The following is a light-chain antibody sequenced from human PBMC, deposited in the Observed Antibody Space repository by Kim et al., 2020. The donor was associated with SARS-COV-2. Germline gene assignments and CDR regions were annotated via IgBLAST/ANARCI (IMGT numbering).Light chain of an antibody. CDR2: QDD. V-gene: IGLV3-1*01. CDR1: TLGDKY. J-gene: IGLJ2*01. Sequence: SLAPGQTVRINCAGDTLGDKYTSCYQQKPGPSPVAVIYQDDERPSGIPEQFSGSNSGNTATLTISGTQAMDEADYFCQTWDTNTAHFGGVTQLTVL. CDR3: QTWDTNTAH.